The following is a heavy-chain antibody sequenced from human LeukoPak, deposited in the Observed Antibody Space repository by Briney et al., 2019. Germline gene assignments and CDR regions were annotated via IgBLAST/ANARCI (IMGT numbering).Heavy chain of an antibody. D-gene: IGHD6-13*01. V-gene: IGHV4-39*01. Sequence: SETLSLTCTVSGGSISSSSYYWGWIRQPPGKGLEWIGSIYYSGSTHYNPSLKSRVTISVDTSKNQFSLKLSSVTAADTAVYYCASPPGIAAAGYFEYWGQGTLVTVSS. J-gene: IGHJ4*02. CDR2: IYYSGST. CDR3: ASPPGIAAAGYFEY. CDR1: GGSISSSSYY.